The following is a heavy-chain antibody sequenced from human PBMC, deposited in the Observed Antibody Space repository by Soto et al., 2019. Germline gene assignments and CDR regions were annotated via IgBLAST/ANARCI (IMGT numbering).Heavy chain of an antibody. Sequence: GESLKISCNGSGYSFTSYWIGWVRQMPGKGLEWMGIIYPDDSDTRYSPSFQGQVTISADKSISTAYLQWSSLKASDTAMYYRARLQVVPYSYGYNAFDIWGQGTMVTVSS. V-gene: IGHV5-51*01. CDR1: GYSFTSYW. D-gene: IGHD5-18*01. J-gene: IGHJ3*02. CDR3: ARLQVVPYSYGYNAFDI. CDR2: IYPDDSDT.